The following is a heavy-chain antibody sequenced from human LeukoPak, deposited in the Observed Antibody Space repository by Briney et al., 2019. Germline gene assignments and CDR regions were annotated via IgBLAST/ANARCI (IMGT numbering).Heavy chain of an antibody. CDR2: INPSGGSR. CDR1: GYTITSKY. J-gene: IGHJ4*02. Sequence: GASVKVSCKASGYTITSKYIHWVRQAPGQGLEWMGVINPSGGSRSYAQKFQARVTMTRDMSTSTVYMELSSLRSEDTAVYYCARDPKDDTSGYYYFDYWGQGTLVTVSS. CDR3: ARDPKDDTSGYYYFDY. D-gene: IGHD3-22*01. V-gene: IGHV1-46*01.